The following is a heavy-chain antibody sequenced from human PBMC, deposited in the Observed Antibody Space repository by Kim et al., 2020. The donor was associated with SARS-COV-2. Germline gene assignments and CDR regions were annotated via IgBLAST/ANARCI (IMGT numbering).Heavy chain of an antibody. D-gene: IGHD6-19*01. CDR2: ST. J-gene: IGHJ5*02. CDR3: VKEHSSGWYR. V-gene: IGHV3-64D*09. Sequence: STYYADAVKGIFTISRDNSKNTLYLQMSSLRAEDTAVYYCVKEHSSGWYRWGQGTLVTVSS.